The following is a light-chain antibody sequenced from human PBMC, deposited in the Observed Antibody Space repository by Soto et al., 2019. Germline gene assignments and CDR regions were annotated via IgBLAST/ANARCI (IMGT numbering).Light chain of an antibody. CDR3: QQSYSLPLT. V-gene: IGKV1-39*01. CDR2: GAS. CDR1: QSISDY. Sequence: DIQMTQSPSSLSASVGDRVAITCRSSQSISDYLNWYQQKPGKALKLVIYGASNLQSGVPPRFSGSGSGSEFTLTIIVLQSEDFAIYFCQQSYSLPLTFGPGTKVDV. J-gene: IGKJ3*01.